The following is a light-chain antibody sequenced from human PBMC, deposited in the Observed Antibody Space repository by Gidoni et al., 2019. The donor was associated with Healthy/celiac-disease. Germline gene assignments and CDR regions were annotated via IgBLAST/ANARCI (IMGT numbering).Light chain of an antibody. J-gene: IGKJ5*01. Sequence: EIVMTQSPPTLSVSPGERATLSCRASQSVSSNLAWYQQKPGQAPSLLIYGASTRATGIPARFSGSGSGTEFTLTISSLQSEDFAVYYCQQYYNWPPEITFGQGTRLEIK. V-gene: IGKV3-15*01. CDR2: GAS. CDR1: QSVSSN. CDR3: QQYYNWPPEIT.